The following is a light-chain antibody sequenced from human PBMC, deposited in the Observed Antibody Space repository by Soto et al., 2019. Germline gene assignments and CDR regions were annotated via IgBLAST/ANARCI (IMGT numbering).Light chain of an antibody. CDR2: GAS. Sequence: EIVMTQSPATLSVSPGARATLSCRASQSVSSNLAWYQQKPGQAPRLLIYGASPRATGIPARFSGSGSGTEFSLTISRLQSEDFAVYYCQQYNNWPWTFGQGTKVDIK. J-gene: IGKJ1*01. CDR1: QSVSSN. V-gene: IGKV3-15*01. CDR3: QQYNNWPWT.